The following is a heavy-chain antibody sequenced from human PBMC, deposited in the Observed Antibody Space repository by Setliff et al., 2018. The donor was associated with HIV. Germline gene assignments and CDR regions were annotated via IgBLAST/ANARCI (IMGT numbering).Heavy chain of an antibody. J-gene: IGHJ6*02. D-gene: IGHD3-9*01. Sequence: VKVSCKASGGTFGSYAISWVRQAPGQGLEWMGGIIPIFGTANYAQKFQGRVTITTDESTSTAYMELSSLRSEDTAVYYCARCRGTRYFDWLPMDVWGQGTTVTVSS. CDR3: ARCRGTRYFDWLPMDV. CDR2: IIPIFGTA. CDR1: GGTFGSYA. V-gene: IGHV1-69*05.